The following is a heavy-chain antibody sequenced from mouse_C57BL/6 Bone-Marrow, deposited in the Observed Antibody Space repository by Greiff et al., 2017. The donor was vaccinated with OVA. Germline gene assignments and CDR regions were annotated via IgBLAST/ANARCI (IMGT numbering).Heavy chain of an antibody. CDR1: GYSFTIYY. CDR2: IYPGSVNT. J-gene: IGHJ4*01. CDR3: ARSIYGGLAMDY. V-gene: IGHV1-66*01. Sequence: VQLQQSGPELVKPGASGKISCKASGYSFTIYYIHGGKQRPGQGLEWIGWIYPGSVNTRYNEKFRGKATLTADTSSSTAYRQLSSLTSEDSAVYYCARSIYGGLAMDYWGQGTSVTVSS. D-gene: IGHD1-1*01.